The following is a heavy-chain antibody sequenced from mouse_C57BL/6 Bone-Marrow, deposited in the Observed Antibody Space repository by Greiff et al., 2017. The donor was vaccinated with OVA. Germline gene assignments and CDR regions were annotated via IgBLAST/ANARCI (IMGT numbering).Heavy chain of an antibody. Sequence: EVKVEESGGGLVQPGGSMKLSCAASGFTFSDAWMDWVRQSPEQGLEWVAEIRNKANNHATYYAVSVKGRFTISRDASKSSVYLHIESVRAEDTGIDDCTRLGDEGDYWGQGTSVTVSS. CDR3: TRLGDEGDY. V-gene: IGHV6-6*01. CDR2: IRNKANNHAT. J-gene: IGHJ4*01. D-gene: IGHD3-1*01. CDR1: GFTFSDAW.